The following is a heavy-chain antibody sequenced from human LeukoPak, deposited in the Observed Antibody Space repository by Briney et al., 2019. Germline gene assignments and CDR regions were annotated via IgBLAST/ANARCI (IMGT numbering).Heavy chain of an antibody. J-gene: IGHJ5*02. CDR1: GYTFTSYG. CDR3: ARAQDYYGSGNWFDP. CDR2: ISGYNGNT. V-gene: IGHV1-18*01. D-gene: IGHD3-10*01. Sequence: ASVKVSCKASGYTFTSYGISWVRQAPGQGLEWMGRISGYNGNTNYAQKFQGRVTMTTDTSTSTAYMELRSLRSDDTAVCYCARAQDYYGSGNWFDPWGQGTLVTVSS.